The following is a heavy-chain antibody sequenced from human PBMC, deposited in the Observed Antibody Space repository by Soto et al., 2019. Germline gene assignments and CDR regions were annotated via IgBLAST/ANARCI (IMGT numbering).Heavy chain of an antibody. J-gene: IGHJ4*02. V-gene: IGHV3-23*01. CDR2: ISGSGGST. CDR1: GFTFSSYA. CDR3: ACQTYGSGSYPNTWDY. Sequence: GGSLRLSCAASGFTFSSYAMSWVRQAPGKGLEWVSAISGSGGSTYYADSVKGRFTISRDNSKNTLYLQMNSLRAEDTAVYYCACQTYGSGSYPNTWDYWGQGTLVTVSS. D-gene: IGHD3-10*01.